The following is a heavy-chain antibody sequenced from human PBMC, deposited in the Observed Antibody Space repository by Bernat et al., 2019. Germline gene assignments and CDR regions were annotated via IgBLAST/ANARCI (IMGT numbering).Heavy chain of an antibody. CDR1: GYSFTSYW. CDR3: ARHRVLWFRELLSSYYMDV. D-gene: IGHD3-10*01. J-gene: IGHJ6*03. V-gene: IGHV5-51*01. Sequence: EVQLVQSGAEVKKPGESLKISCKGSGYSFTSYWIGWVRQMPGKGLEWMGIIYPGDSDTRYSPSFQGQVTISADKSVSTAYLQWSSLKASDTAMYYCARHRVLWFRELLSSYYMDVWGKGTTVTVSS. CDR2: IYPGDSDT.